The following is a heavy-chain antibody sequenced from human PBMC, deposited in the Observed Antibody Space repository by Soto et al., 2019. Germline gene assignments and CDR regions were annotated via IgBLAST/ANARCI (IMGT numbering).Heavy chain of an antibody. V-gene: IGHV3-23*01. CDR1: GFIFSNNA. CDR3: AKVPYSPVGYFDL. CDR2: ISGGGTNT. J-gene: IGHJ2*01. D-gene: IGHD4-4*01. Sequence: EVQLLESGGGLVQPGGSLRLSCAASGFIFSNNAMTWVRQAPGKGLEWVSTISGGGTNTYYADSVEGRFTISRDNSENTLFLQMNSLRAEDTAVYYCAKVPYSPVGYFDLWGRGTLVTVSS.